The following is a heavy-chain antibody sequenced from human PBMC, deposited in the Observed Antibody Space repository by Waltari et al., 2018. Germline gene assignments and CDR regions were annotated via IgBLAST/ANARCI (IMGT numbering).Heavy chain of an antibody. CDR1: GYPFTGYF. Sequence: QVQLVQSGAEVKKPGASVTVSCTAPGYPFTGYFLHWGRQAPGQGLEWGGWIKPSSGGTTYAQKFQGRVTMTRDTSISTAFMELSSLRSDDTAVFYCARDDAAAAGSYMDVWGKGTTVTVSS. CDR2: IKPSSGGT. CDR3: ARDDAAAAGSYMDV. J-gene: IGHJ6*03. V-gene: IGHV1-2*02. D-gene: IGHD6-13*01.